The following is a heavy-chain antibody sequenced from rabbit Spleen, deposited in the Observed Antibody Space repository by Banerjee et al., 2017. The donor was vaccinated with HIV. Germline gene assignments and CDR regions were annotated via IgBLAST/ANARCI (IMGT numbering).Heavy chain of an antibody. CDR1: GFTLNSYY. D-gene: IGHD1-1*01. J-gene: IGHJ4*01. Sequence: QLKESGGGLVQPGGSLKLSCKASGFTLNSYYMNWVRQAPGKGLEWIGYIDPVFGSTYYASWVNGRFTISSHNAQNTLYLQLNSLTAADTATYFCVRDYKFYFNLWGPGTLVTVS. V-gene: IGHV1S7*01. CDR3: VRDYKFYFNL. CDR2: IDPVFGST.